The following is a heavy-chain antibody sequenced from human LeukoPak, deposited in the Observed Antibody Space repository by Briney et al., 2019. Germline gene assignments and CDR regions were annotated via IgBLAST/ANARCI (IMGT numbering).Heavy chain of an antibody. V-gene: IGHV4-61*02. CDR1: GGSINSGSYY. Sequence: SETLSLTCTVSGGSINSGSYYWSWIRQPAGKGLEWIGRIYTRGNTNYNRSFKSRVTISVDTSKNQFSLKLSSVTAADTAVYYCASFSGSSRDYWGQGTLVTVSS. J-gene: IGHJ4*02. CDR2: IYTRGNT. D-gene: IGHD6-13*01. CDR3: ASFSGSSRDY.